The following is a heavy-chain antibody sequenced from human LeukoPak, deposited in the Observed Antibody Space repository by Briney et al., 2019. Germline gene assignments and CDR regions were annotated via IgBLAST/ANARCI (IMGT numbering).Heavy chain of an antibody. V-gene: IGHV4-34*01. CDR2: INHSGST. CDR1: GGSFSGYY. D-gene: IGHD1-26*01. CDR3: ARDRLGATGHWRIDV. Sequence: SETLSLTCAVCGGSFSGYYWSWIRQPPGKGLEWIGEINHSGSTNYNPSLKSRVTISVDTSKNQFSLKLSSVTAADTAVYYCARDRLGATGHWRIDVWGRGTLVTVSS. J-gene: IGHJ2*01.